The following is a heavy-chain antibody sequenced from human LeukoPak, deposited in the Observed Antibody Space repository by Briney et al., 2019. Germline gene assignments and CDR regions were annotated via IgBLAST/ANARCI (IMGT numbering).Heavy chain of an antibody. CDR1: GGSISSYY. CDR2: IYYSGST. D-gene: IGHD1-14*01. V-gene: IGHV4-59*13. J-gene: IGHJ4*02. Sequence: PSQTLSLTCTVSGGSISSYYWSWIRQPPGKGREWSVDIYYSGSTNYNPALKSRVTISVETSTNHFSLKLRSVTAADTAVYYCARENPNTRRLFAYWGQGTLVTVYS. CDR3: ARENPNTRRLFAY.